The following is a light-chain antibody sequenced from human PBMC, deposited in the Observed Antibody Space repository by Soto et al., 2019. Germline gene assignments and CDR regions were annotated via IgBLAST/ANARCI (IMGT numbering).Light chain of an antibody. Sequence: QSALTQPASVSGSPGQSITISCTGTISDVGGYNYVSWYQQPPGKAPKLMIYDVSNRPSGVSIRFSGSKSGNTASLTISGLQAEDEADYYCSSYTSISTLVFGGGTKVTVL. J-gene: IGLJ3*02. V-gene: IGLV2-14*01. CDR1: ISDVGGYNY. CDR2: DVS. CDR3: SSYTSISTLV.